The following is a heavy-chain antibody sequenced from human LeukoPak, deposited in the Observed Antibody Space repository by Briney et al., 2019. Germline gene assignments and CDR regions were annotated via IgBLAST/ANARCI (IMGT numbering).Heavy chain of an antibody. Sequence: GGSLRLSCAASGFTFSNYAMSWVRQAPGKGLEWVSGISGSGISTYYSDSVKGRFTISRDNSKNTLYLQMNSLRAEDTAVYYCAKGDNDILTGYYNSFDYWGQGTLVTVSS. CDR3: AKGDNDILTGYYNSFDY. D-gene: IGHD3-9*01. J-gene: IGHJ4*02. V-gene: IGHV3-23*01. CDR2: ISGSGIST. CDR1: GFTFSNYA.